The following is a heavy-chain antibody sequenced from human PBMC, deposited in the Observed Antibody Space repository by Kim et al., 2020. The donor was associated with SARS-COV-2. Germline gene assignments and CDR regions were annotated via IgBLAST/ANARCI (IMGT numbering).Heavy chain of an antibody. D-gene: IGHD3-10*01. V-gene: IGHV3-66*01. Sequence: GGSLRLSCAASGITLTNNHMNWVRQAPVKGLEWVSVIYGGGTIDYADSVKDRFTISRDTSKNTVYLEMNSLRAEDTAVYYCARDIKFDGFAFFDLWGRGTLVSVSS. CDR1: GITLTNNH. CDR3: ARDIKFDGFAFFDL. CDR2: IYGGGTI. J-gene: IGHJ2*01.